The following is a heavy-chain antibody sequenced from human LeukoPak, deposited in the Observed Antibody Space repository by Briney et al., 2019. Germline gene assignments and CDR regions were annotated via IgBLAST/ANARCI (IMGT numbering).Heavy chain of an antibody. CDR2: ISSSSSYI. V-gene: IGHV3-21*01. CDR3: AKDFFGDGYNPGY. Sequence: GGSLRLSCAASGFTFSSYSMNWVRQAPGKGLEWVSFISSSSSYIYYADSVKGRFTISRDNSKNTLYLQMNSLRAEDTAVYYCAKDFFGDGYNPGYWGQGTLVTVSS. J-gene: IGHJ4*02. CDR1: GFTFSSYS. D-gene: IGHD5-24*01.